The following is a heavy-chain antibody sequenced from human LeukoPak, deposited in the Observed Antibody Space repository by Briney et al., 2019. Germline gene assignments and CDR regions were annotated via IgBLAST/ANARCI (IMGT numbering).Heavy chain of an antibody. J-gene: IGHJ4*02. CDR2: IIPILGIA. D-gene: IGHD6-19*01. V-gene: IGHV1-69*04. Sequence: SVKVSCKASGGTFSSYAISWVRQAPGQGLEWMGRIIPILGIANYAQKFQGRVTITRDTSASTAYMELSSLRSEDTAVYYCARGQWLGYWGQGTLVTVSS. CDR3: ARGQWLGY. CDR1: GGTFSSYA.